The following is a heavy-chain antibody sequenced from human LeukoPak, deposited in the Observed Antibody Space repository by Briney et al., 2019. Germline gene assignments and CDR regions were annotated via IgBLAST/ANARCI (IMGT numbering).Heavy chain of an antibody. V-gene: IGHV3-30-3*01. CDR2: ISYDGSNK. CDR1: GFTFSSYA. Sequence: GGSLRLSCAASGFTFSSYAMPWVRQAPGKGLEWVAVISYDGSNKYYADSVKGRFTISRDNSKNTLYLQMNSLRAEDTAVYYCARDSHYDSSGYPFDYWGQGTLVTVSS. D-gene: IGHD3-22*01. J-gene: IGHJ4*02. CDR3: ARDSHYDSSGYPFDY.